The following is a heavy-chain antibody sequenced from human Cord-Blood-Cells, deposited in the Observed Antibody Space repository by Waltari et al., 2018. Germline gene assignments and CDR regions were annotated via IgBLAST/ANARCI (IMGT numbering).Heavy chain of an antibody. Sequence: QLQLQESGPGLVKPSETLSLTCTASGCPLSSSSYYRCWIRQPPGKGLGWIGSIYYSGSTYYNPSLKSRVTISVDTSKNQFSLKLSSVTAADTAVYYCARHPDYGDYVSYYFDYWGQGTLVTVSS. CDR3: ARHPDYGDYVSYYFDY. V-gene: IGHV4-39*01. J-gene: IGHJ4*02. D-gene: IGHD4-17*01. CDR2: IYYSGST. CDR1: GCPLSSSSYY.